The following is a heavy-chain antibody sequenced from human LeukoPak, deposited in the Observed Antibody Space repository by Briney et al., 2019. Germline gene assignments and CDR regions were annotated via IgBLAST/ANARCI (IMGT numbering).Heavy chain of an antibody. Sequence: ASVKVSCKASGYSFKNYGISWVRQAPGQGLEWMGWSSGYNGNTNYAQKFQGRVTMTTDTSTSTAYMELRSLRSDDTAVYYCARVIEVLLWFGELDNWFDPWGQGTLVTVSS. CDR1: GYSFKNYG. CDR3: ARVIEVLLWFGELDNWFDP. D-gene: IGHD3-10*01. CDR2: SSGYNGNT. V-gene: IGHV1-18*01. J-gene: IGHJ5*02.